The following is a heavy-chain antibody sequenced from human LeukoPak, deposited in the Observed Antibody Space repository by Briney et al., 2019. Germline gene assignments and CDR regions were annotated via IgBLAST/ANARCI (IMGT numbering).Heavy chain of an antibody. D-gene: IGHD3-3*01. J-gene: IGHJ4*02. CDR3: ARDPGLRFLESVY. Sequence: ASVKVSCKASGYHFVNYAITWVRQAPGQGLEWMGWISPFNGQTNYAQKLQGRVTMTTDTSTSTAYMELRSLRSDDTAVYYCARDPGLRFLESVYWGQGTLVTVSS. V-gene: IGHV1-18*01. CDR1: GYHFVNYA. CDR2: ISPFNGQT.